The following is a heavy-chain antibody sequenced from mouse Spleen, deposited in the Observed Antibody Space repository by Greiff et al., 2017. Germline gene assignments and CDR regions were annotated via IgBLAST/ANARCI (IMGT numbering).Heavy chain of an antibody. Sequence: VKLQESGAELVKPGASVKISCKASDYAFSNYWMNWVKQRPGKGLEWIGQIYPGDGDTNYNGKFKGKATLTADKSSSTAYMQLSSLTSEDSAVYFCARRIHYYGYGYAMDYWGQGTSVTVSS. CDR3: ARRIHYYGYGYAMDY. D-gene: IGHD1-2*01. J-gene: IGHJ4*01. CDR1: DYAFSNYW. CDR2: IYPGDGDT. V-gene: IGHV1-80*01.